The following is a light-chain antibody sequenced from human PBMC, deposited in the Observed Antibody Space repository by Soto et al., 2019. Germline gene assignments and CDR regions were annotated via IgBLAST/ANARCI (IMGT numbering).Light chain of an antibody. J-gene: IGLJ1*01. CDR3: SSYKRTSRVYV. Sequence: QSVLTQPASMSRSPGQSITISCTGTSSDVGYYEYVSWYQQHPGKGPKLMIYEVSNRTSGVSNRFSGSKSGNTASLTISGLQAEDETEYFFSSYKRTSRVYVFGTGTKVTVL. CDR2: EVS. CDR1: SSDVGYYEY. V-gene: IGLV2-14*01.